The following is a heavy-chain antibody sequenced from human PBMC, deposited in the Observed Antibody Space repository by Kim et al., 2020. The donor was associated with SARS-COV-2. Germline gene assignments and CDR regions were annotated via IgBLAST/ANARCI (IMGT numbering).Heavy chain of an antibody. CDR2: SP. V-gene: IGHV4-34*01. J-gene: IGHJ4*02. CDR3: ARRLREFDY. Sequence: SPNYHPSLKSRVTISVDTSKNQFSLKLSSVTAADTAVYYCARRLREFDYWGQGTLVTVSS.